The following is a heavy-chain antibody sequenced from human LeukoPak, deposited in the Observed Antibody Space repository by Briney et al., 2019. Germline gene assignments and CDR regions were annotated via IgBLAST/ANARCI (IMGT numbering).Heavy chain of an antibody. CDR3: ARGAAGLRLGELSFFDY. CDR2: INPNSGGT. V-gene: IGHV1-2*04. CDR1: GYTFTGYY. D-gene: IGHD3-16*02. J-gene: IGHJ4*02. Sequence: ASVEVSCKASGYTFTGYYMHWVRQAPGQGLEWMGWINPNSGGTNYAQKFQGWVTMTRDTSISTAYMELSRLRSDDTAVYYCARGAAGLRLGELSFFDYWGQGTLVTVSS.